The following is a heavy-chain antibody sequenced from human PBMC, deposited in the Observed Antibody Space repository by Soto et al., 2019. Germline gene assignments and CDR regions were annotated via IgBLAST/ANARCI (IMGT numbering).Heavy chain of an antibody. V-gene: IGHV4-31*03. Sequence: PSETLSLTCTVSGGSISSGGYYWSWIRQHPGKGLEWIGYIYYSGSTYYNPSLKSRVTISVDTSKNQFSLKLSSVTAADTVVYYCARGVATIGPGWFDPWGQGTLVTVSS. CDR3: ARGVATIGPGWFDP. CDR1: GGSISSGGYY. J-gene: IGHJ5*02. CDR2: IYYSGST. D-gene: IGHD5-12*01.